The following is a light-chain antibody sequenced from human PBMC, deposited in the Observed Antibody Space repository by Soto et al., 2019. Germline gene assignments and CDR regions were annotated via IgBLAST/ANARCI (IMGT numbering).Light chain of an antibody. V-gene: IGKV3-11*01. CDR2: GAS. CDR3: QQRSNWPIT. J-gene: IGKJ5*01. CDR1: QSVSSY. Sequence: EILLKQSPSTLSLSPGERATLSCRASQSVSSYLAWYQQKRGQAPRLLIYGASSRATGIPDRFSGSGSGTDFTLTISRLEPEDFAVYYCQQRSNWPITFGQGTRLEIK.